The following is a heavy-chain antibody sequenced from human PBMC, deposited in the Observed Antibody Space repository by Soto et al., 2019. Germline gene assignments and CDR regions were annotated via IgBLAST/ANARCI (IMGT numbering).Heavy chain of an antibody. Sequence: PGGSLRLSCAASGFTFSSYAMHWVRQAPGKGLEWVAVISYDGSNKYYADSVKGRFTISRDNSKNTLYLQMNSLRAEDTAVYYCARDLESTSPYGMDVWGQGTTVTVSS. D-gene: IGHD2-2*01. CDR2: ISYDGSNK. V-gene: IGHV3-30-3*01. CDR1: GFTFSSYA. CDR3: ARDLESTSPYGMDV. J-gene: IGHJ6*02.